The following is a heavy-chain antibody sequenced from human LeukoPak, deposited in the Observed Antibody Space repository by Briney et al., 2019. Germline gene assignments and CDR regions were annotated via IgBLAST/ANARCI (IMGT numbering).Heavy chain of an antibody. V-gene: IGHV4-59*08. CDR3: ARHVGSGWEYFQH. Sequence: PSQTLSLTCTVSGGSISSYYWSWIRQPPGKGLEWNGYIYYSGSTNYNPSLKSRVTISVDTSKNQFSLKLSSVTAADTAVYYCARHVGSGWEYFQHWGQGTLVTVSS. J-gene: IGHJ1*01. CDR2: IYYSGST. D-gene: IGHD6-19*01. CDR1: GGSISSYY.